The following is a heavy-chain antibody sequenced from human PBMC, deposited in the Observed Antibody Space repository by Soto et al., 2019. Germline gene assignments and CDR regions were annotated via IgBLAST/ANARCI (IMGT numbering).Heavy chain of an antibody. J-gene: IGHJ6*02. CDR1: GLTFDIIA. V-gene: IGHV3-30-3*01. CDR3: ATGYATTWFQYGLDV. D-gene: IGHD3-9*01. Sequence: QVQLVESGGGVVQPGMSPRLSCAASGLTFDIIAMHWVRQAPGKGLEWVAVISFDGSSAHYADSVEGRFTISRDNSKSTVYLQMDSARPEDTAVYYCATGYATTWFQYGLDVWGQGTSVIVFS. CDR2: ISFDGSSA.